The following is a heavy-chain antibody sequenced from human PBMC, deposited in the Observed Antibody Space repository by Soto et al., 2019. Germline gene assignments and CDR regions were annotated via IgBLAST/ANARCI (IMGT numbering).Heavy chain of an antibody. D-gene: IGHD6-19*01. V-gene: IGHV3-23*01. CDR3: AREYSSAWKTSDY. CDR1: GFTFSNYA. J-gene: IGHJ4*02. CDR2: ISDIGGNT. Sequence: GGSLRLSCAASGFTFSNYAMSWVRQAPGKGLECVSGISDIGGNTYYADSVKGRFTISRDNSKNTLFLQMNSLRAEDTAVYYCAREYSSAWKTSDYWGQGTLVTVSS.